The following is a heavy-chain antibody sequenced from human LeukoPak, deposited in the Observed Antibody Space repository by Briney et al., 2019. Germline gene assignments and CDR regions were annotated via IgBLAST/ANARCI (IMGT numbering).Heavy chain of an antibody. V-gene: IGHV4-38-2*02. CDR3: ARGRLTYYYGSGSAYYY. CDR2: INHSGST. D-gene: IGHD3-10*01. CDR1: GYSISSGYY. J-gene: IGHJ4*02. Sequence: SETLSLTCTVSGYSISSGYYWGWIRQPPGKGLEWIGEINHSGSTNYNPSLKSRVTISVDTSKNQFSLKLSSVTAADTAVYYCARGRLTYYYGSGSAYYYWGQGTLVTVSS.